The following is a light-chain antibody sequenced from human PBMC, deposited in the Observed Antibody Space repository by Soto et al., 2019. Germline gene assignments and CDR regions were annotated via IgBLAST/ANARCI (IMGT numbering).Light chain of an antibody. CDR1: SSDVGNDNL. V-gene: IGLV2-23*01. CDR3: CSYASSTIYV. J-gene: IGLJ1*01. CDR2: EGS. Sequence: QSALTQPASVSGSPGQSITVSCTGTSSDVGNDNLVSWYQQTPGKAPKLIIYEGSKRPSGVSNRFSGSKSGNTASLTISGLQAEDEADYYCCSYASSTIYVFGTGTKVTVL.